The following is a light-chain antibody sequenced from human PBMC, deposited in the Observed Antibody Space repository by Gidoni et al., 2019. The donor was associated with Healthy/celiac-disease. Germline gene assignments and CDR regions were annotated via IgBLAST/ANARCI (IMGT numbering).Light chain of an antibody. V-gene: IGKV1-5*03. CDR1: QSSSIW. Sequence: IQMTQPPSTLSASVGDRVTITCRASQSSSIWLAWYQQKPGKAPKLLTYKASSLESRVPSRCSGSGSRTEFTITISSLQPDDFATYYCQQYNSYSPTFGQGTKVEIK. J-gene: IGKJ1*01. CDR3: QQYNSYSPT. CDR2: KAS.